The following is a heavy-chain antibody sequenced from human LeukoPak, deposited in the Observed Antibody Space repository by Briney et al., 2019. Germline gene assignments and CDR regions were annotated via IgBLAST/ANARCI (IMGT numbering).Heavy chain of an antibody. D-gene: IGHD2-15*01. J-gene: IGHJ5*02. V-gene: IGHV5-51*01. CDR2: IYPGDSDT. CDR1: GYSFTSYW. CDR3: ARVPYCSGGSCLDNWFDP. Sequence: GESLQISCQGSGYSFTSYWIGWVRQMPGKGLEWMGIIYPGDSDTRYSPSFQGQVTISADKSISTAYLQWSSLKASDTAMYYCARVPYCSGGSCLDNWFDPWGQGTLVTVSS.